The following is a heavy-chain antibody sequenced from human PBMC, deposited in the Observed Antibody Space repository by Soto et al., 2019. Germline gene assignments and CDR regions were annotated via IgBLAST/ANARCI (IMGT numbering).Heavy chain of an antibody. Sequence: ASVKVSCKASGYTFTSYAMHWVRQAPGQRLEWMGWINAGNGNTKYSQKFQGRVTITRDTSASTAYMELSSLRSEDTAVYYGARTSGIAAAGGGGGNDYWGQGTLVTVSS. CDR2: INAGNGNT. D-gene: IGHD6-13*01. V-gene: IGHV1-3*01. CDR1: GYTFTSYA. J-gene: IGHJ4*02. CDR3: ARTSGIAAAGGGGGNDY.